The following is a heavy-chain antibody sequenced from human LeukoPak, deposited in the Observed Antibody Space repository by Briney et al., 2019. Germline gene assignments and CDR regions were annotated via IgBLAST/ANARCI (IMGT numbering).Heavy chain of an antibody. V-gene: IGHV3-48*04. D-gene: IGHD6-19*01. J-gene: IGHJ4*02. CDR2: ISSSSSTI. Sequence: GGSLRLSCAASGFTFSSYSMNWVRQAPGKGLEWVSYISSSSSTIYYADSVKGRFTISRDNAKNSLYLQMNSLRAEDTALYYCAKAAGWYVFDYWGQGTLVTVSS. CDR1: GFTFSSYS. CDR3: AKAAGWYVFDY.